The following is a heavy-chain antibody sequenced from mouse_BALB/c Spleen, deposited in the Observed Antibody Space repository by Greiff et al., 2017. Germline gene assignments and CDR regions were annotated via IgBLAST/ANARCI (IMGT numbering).Heavy chain of an antibody. V-gene: IGHV1-54*01. J-gene: IGHJ4*01. Sequence: QVQLQQSGAELVRPGTSVKVSCKASGYAFTNYLIEWVKQRPGQGLEWIGVINPGSGGTNYNEKFKGKATLTADKSSSTAYMQLSSLTSDDSAVYICARWWGDAMDNRGEGTSETASS. CDR1: GYAFTNYL. D-gene: IGHD1-1*02. CDR2: INPGSGGT. CDR3: ARWWGDAMDN.